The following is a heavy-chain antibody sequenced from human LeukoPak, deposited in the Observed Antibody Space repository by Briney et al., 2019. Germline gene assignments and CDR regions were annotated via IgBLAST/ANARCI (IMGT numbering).Heavy chain of an antibody. J-gene: IGHJ4*02. CDR2: ISSSSSYI. V-gene: IGHV3-21*01. CDR1: GFTFSSYS. D-gene: IGHD5-12*01. CDR3: ARDGLMLGDIVATIDQLYFDY. Sequence: PGGSLRLSCAASGFTFSSYSMNWVRQAPGKGLEWVSSISSSSSYIYYADSVKGRFTISRDNAKNSLYLQMNSLRAEDTAVYYCARDGLMLGDIVATIDQLYFDYWGQGTLVTVSS.